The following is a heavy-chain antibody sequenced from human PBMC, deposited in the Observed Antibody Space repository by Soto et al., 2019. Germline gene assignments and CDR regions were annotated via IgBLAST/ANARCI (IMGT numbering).Heavy chain of an antibody. D-gene: IGHD1-1*01. J-gene: IGHJ4*02. Sequence: QVQLVESGGGXXXXGGXXXLSCAASGFXXXXXYMSXXXQAPGKGLEWISYISSGSTNIFYADSVKGRFTVSRDNAKNSVYLQMDSLRAEDTAVYYCARDRNAAGSDYWGQGTLVTVSS. CDR1: GFXXXXXY. V-gene: IGHV3-11*01. CDR3: ARDRNAAGSDY. CDR2: ISSGSTNI.